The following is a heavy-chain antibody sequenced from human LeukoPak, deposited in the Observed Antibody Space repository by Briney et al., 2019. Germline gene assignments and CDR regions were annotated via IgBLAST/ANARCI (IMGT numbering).Heavy chain of an antibody. V-gene: IGHV1-18*01. CDR2: ISAYNGNT. Sequence: GASVKVSCKASGYTFTSYGISWVRQAPGQGLEWMGWISAYNGNTNYAQKLQGRVTMTTDTSTSTAYMELRSLRSDDTAVYYCARGTYYDLWSGAIEFDPWGQGTLVTVSS. D-gene: IGHD3-3*01. CDR3: ARGTYYDLWSGAIEFDP. CDR1: GYTFTSYG. J-gene: IGHJ5*02.